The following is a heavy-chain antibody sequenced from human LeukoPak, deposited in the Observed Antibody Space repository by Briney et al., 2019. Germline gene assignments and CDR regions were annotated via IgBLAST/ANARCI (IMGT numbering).Heavy chain of an antibody. V-gene: IGHV3-11*01. J-gene: IGHJ6*03. CDR3: ARAANTRGYYYYYMDV. CDR2: ISSSGSTI. Sequence: GGSLRLSCAASGFTFSDYYMSWIRQAPGKGLEWVSYISSSGSTIYYADSVKGRFTISRDNAKNSLYLQMNSLRAEDTAVYYCARAANTRGYYYYYMDVWGKGTTVTVSS. D-gene: IGHD3-10*01. CDR1: GFTFSDYY.